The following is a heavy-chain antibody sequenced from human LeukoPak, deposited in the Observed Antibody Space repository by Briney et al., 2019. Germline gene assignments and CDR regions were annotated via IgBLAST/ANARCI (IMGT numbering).Heavy chain of an antibody. CDR2: INPNSGGT. CDR3: ARAQVEYCSGGRCYSGY. V-gene: IGHV1-2*02. J-gene: IGHJ4*02. CDR1: GYTFTGYD. Sequence: ASVKVSCKASGYTFTGYDINWVRQAPGQGLEWMGWINPNSGGTNYAQKFRGRVTMTRDTSISTAYVELSRLRSDDTAVYYCARAQVEYCSGGRCYSGYWGQGTLVTVSS. D-gene: IGHD2-15*01.